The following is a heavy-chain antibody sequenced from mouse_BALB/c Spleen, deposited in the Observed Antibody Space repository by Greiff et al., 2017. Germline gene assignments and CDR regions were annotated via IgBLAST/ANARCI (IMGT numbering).Heavy chain of an antibody. V-gene: IGHV1S29*02. CDR2: IYPYNGGT. Sequence: EVQLQQSGPELVKPGASVKISCKASGYTFTDYNMHWVKQSHGKSLEWIGYIYPYNGGTGYNQKFKSKATLTVDNSSSTAYMELSSLTSEDSAVYYCASRGNYWFAYWGQGTLVTVSA. J-gene: IGHJ3*01. CDR3: ASRGNYWFAY. CDR1: GYTFTDYN. D-gene: IGHD2-1*01.